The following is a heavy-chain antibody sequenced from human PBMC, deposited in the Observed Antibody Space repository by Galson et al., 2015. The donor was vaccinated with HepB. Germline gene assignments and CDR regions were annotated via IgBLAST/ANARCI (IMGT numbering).Heavy chain of an antibody. V-gene: IGHV3-48*02. CDR2: ISSSSSTI. J-gene: IGHJ3*02. D-gene: IGHD3-3*01. CDR3: ARDQYDFWSGYPTDAFDI. CDR1: GFTFSSYS. Sequence: SLRLSCAASGFTFSSYSMNWVRQAPGKGLEWVSYISSSSSTIYYADSVKGRFTISRDNAKNSLYLQMNGLRDEDTAVYYCARDQYDFWSGYPTDAFDIWGQGTMVTVSS.